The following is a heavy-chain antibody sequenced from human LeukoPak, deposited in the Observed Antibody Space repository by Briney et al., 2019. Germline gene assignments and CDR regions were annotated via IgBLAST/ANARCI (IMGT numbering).Heavy chain of an antibody. V-gene: IGHV3-23*01. Sequence: GGSLRLSCAASGFTFSSYAMRWVRQPPGKGLEWVSAISGSGGSTYYADSVKGRFTISRDNSKNTLYLQMNSLRAEDTAVYYCAKDRWYSGYDTYDYWGQGTLVTVSS. CDR3: AKDRWYSGYDTYDY. CDR1: GFTFSSYA. CDR2: ISGSGGST. J-gene: IGHJ4*02. D-gene: IGHD5-12*01.